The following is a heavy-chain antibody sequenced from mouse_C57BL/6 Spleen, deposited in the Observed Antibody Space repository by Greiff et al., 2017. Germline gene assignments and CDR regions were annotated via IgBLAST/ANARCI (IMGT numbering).Heavy chain of an antibody. CDR2: ISYDGSN. Sequence: ESGPGLVKPSQSLSLTCSVTGYSITSGYYWNWIRQFPGNKLEWMGYISYDGSNNYNPSLKNRISITRDTSKNQFFLKLNSVTTEDTATYYCARDDYDGGNYYAMDYWGQGTSVTVSS. D-gene: IGHD2-4*01. J-gene: IGHJ4*01. CDR1: GYSITSGYY. CDR3: ARDDYDGGNYYAMDY. V-gene: IGHV3-6*01.